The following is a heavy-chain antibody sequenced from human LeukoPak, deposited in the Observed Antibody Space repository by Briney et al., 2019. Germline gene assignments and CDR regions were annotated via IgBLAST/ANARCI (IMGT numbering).Heavy chain of an antibody. CDR3: ARVRCSGGSCYTFDY. D-gene: IGHD2-15*01. J-gene: IGHJ4*02. CDR2: IYYNGST. CDR1: GGSITSGDYY. Sequence: SQTLSLTCTVSGGSITSGDYYWSWISPPPGKCLEWIGYIYYNGSTYYNPSLKSRVTISVDTSKKQFSLKLSSVTAADTGVYYCARVRCSGGSCYTFDYWGQGTLVTVSS. V-gene: IGHV4-30-4*01.